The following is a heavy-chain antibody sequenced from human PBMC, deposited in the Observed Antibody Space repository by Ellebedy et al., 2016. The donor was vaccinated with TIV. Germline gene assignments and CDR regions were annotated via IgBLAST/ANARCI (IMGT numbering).Heavy chain of an antibody. CDR2: INPDSGVT. Sequence: ASVKVSCKPSGYTFTAFYLHWVRQAPGQGLEWMGWINPDSGVTNFAQKFQGRVTMTRDTSVNTAYMELSRLESDDTAVYYCARVIRGSSGMDVWGQGTTVTVS. D-gene: IGHD6-13*01. V-gene: IGHV1-2*02. CDR3: ARVIRGSSGMDV. CDR1: GYTFTAFY. J-gene: IGHJ6*02.